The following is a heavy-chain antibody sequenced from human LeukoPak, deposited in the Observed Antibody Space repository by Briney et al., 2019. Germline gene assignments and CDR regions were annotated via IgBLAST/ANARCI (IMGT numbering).Heavy chain of an antibody. V-gene: IGHV4-39*07. CDR2: INHSGST. D-gene: IGHD2-15*01. CDR3: ARGGRRLSYYFDY. J-gene: IGHJ4*02. Sequence: PSETLSLTCTVSGGSISSSPYYWGWVRQPPGKGLEWIGEINHSGSTNYNPSLKSRVTISVDTSKNQFSLKLSSVTAADTAVYYCARGGRRLSYYFDYWGQGTLVTVSS. CDR1: GGSISSSPYY.